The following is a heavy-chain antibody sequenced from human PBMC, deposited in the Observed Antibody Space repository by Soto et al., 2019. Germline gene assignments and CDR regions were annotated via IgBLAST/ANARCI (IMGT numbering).Heavy chain of an antibody. D-gene: IGHD3-22*01. CDR2: IKPDGSEK. CDR3: ARDYEFGFDI. Sequence: EVQLVESGGGLVQPGGSLRLSCEASAFTLSSYWMSWVRQAPGKGLEWVANIKPDGSEKYYVDSVTGRFTISRDNTKNSLYLQMSTLRPEDTAIYYCARDYEFGFDIWGQGTLVTVSS. J-gene: IGHJ3*02. CDR1: AFTLSSYW. V-gene: IGHV3-7*01.